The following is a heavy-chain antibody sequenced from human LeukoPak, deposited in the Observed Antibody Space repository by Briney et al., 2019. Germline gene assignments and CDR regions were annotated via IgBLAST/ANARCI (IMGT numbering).Heavy chain of an antibody. D-gene: IGHD3-3*01. CDR3: ARPEGDFWSGYMKSDY. CDR2: ISSSGSTI. V-gene: IGHV3-11*04. J-gene: IGHJ4*02. CDR1: GFTFSDYY. Sequence: GGSLRLSCAASGFTFSDYYMSWIRQAPGKGLEWVSYISSSGSTIYYADSVKGRFTISRDNSKNTLYLQMNSLRAEDTAVYYCARPEGDFWSGYMKSDYWGQGTLVTVSS.